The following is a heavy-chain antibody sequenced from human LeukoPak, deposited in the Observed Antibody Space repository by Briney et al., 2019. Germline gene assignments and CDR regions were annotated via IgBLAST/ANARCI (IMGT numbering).Heavy chain of an antibody. V-gene: IGHV3-9*01. CDR3: AQDSDGSGFYYFDY. J-gene: IGHJ4*02. CDR1: GFTFADYA. D-gene: IGHD3-10*01. CDR2: ISWNIGSI. Sequence: PGRSLILSCAASGFTFADYAMHWVRQAPGRGLEWVSGISWNIGSIGYADSVKGRFTISRYKPKHSLYLQMNRLMAEDTALSVCAQDSDGSGFYYFDYWGQGTLVTV.